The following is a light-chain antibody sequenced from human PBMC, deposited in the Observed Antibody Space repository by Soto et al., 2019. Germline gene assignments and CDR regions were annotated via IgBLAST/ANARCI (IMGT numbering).Light chain of an antibody. CDR3: SSYTRSITSSDVV. CDR2: DVS. J-gene: IGLJ2*01. V-gene: IGLV2-14*01. CDR1: SSDVGGYNY. Sequence: QSALTQPASVSGSPGQSITISCTGTSSDVGGYNYVSWYQQHPGKAPKLMIYDVSNRPSGVSNRFSGSKSGNTASLTISGLQAEDEADYYCSSYTRSITSSDVVFGGGTKLTVL.